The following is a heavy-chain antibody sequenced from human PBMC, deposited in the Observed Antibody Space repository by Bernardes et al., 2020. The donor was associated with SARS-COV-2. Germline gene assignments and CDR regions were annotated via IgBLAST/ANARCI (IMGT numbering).Heavy chain of an antibody. CDR1: GFTISSYS. V-gene: IGHV3-23*01. CDR2: ISCSGGST. CDR3: WKGGIPLEWLINWFDP. D-gene: IGHD3-3*01. J-gene: IGHJ5*02. Sequence: GGSLCLSCAASGFTISSYSLSWVRQAPGKGLVWVSAISCSGGSTYYADSVKGRFTISRDNSKNTLYLQMNSLRAEDTAVYYCWKGGIPLEWLINWFDPWGQGTLVTVSS.